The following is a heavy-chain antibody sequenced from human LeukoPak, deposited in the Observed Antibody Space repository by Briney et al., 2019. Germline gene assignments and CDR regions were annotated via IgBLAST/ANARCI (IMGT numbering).Heavy chain of an antibody. CDR3: AAISYSGTWPVGY. D-gene: IGHD6-25*01. J-gene: IGHJ4*02. Sequence: GRSLRLSCAASGFTFSSYEMNWVRQAPGKGLEWVSHIRSSGSTIYYADSVKGRFTISRDNAQKSLYLQMNSLRVEDTAVYYCAAISYSGTWPVGYWGQGILVTVTA. CDR1: GFTFSSYE. CDR2: IRSSGSTI. V-gene: IGHV3-48*03.